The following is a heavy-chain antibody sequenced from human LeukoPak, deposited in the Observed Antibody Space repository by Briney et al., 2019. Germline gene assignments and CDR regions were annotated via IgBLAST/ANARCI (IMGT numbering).Heavy chain of an antibody. J-gene: IGHJ4*02. Sequence: SETLSLTCAVYGGSFSGYYWSWIRQPPGKGLEWIGEINHSESTNYNPSLKSRVTISVDTSKNQFSLKLSSVTAADTAVYYCARGLSDSGSYYQNDYWGQGTLVTVSS. V-gene: IGHV4-34*01. CDR1: GGSFSGYY. D-gene: IGHD1-26*01. CDR2: INHSEST. CDR3: ARGLSDSGSYYQNDY.